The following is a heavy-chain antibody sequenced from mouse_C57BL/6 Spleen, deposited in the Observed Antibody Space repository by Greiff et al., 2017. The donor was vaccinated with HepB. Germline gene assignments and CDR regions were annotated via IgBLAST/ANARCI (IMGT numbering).Heavy chain of an antibody. Sequence: QVQLQQPGAELVKPGASVKLSCKASGYTFTSYWMHWVKQRPGQGLEWIGMIHPNSGSTNYNEKFKSKATLTVDKSSSTAYMQLGSLTSADSAVYYCARGGGTTVVDYAMDYWGQGTSVTVSS. V-gene: IGHV1-64*01. CDR3: ARGGGTTVVDYAMDY. J-gene: IGHJ4*01. D-gene: IGHD1-1*01. CDR1: GYTFTSYW. CDR2: IHPNSGST.